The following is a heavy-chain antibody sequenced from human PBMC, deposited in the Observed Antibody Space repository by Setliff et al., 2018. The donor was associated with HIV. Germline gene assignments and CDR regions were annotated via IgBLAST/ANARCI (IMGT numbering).Heavy chain of an antibody. V-gene: IGHV1-8*02. D-gene: IGHD3-3*01. CDR1: GYTFTNSD. Sequence: ASVKVSCKASGYTFTNSDINWVRQAPGQGLEWMGWMYPKSGNTGYAQKFQGRVTMTSNTFIGTAYMELNSLTSDDTAVYYCARGHLDYDYWEDILGNWFDPWGQGTLVTVS. CDR2: MYPKSGNT. CDR3: ARGHLDYDYWEDILGNWFDP. J-gene: IGHJ5*02.